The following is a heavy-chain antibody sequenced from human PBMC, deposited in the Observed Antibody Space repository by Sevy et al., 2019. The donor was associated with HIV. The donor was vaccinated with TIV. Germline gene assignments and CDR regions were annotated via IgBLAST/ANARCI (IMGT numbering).Heavy chain of an antibody. Sequence: GGSLRLSCAASGFTFSSYAMSWVRQAPGKGLEWVSAISGSGGSTYYADSVKGRFTISRDNSKNTLYLQMNSLRAEDTAVYYCAKSHSSSWYEPSIDSRGFDYWGQGTLVTVSS. CDR2: ISGSGGST. V-gene: IGHV3-23*01. J-gene: IGHJ4*02. CDR3: AKSHSSSWYEPSIDSRGFDY. CDR1: GFTFSSYA. D-gene: IGHD6-13*01.